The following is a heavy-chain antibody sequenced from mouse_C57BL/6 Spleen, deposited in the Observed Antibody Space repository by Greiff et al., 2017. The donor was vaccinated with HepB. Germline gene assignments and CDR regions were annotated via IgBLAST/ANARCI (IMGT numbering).Heavy chain of an antibody. J-gene: IGHJ4*01. CDR1: GYTFTSYW. V-gene: IGHV1-50*01. CDR3: AGGNSRYAMDY. D-gene: IGHD4-1*02. Sequence: QVQLQQPGAELVKPGASVKLSCKASGYTFTSYWMQWVKQRPGQGLEWIGEIDPSDSYTNYNQKFKGKATLTVDTSSSTAYMQLSSLTSEDSAVYCCAGGNSRYAMDYWGQGTSVTVSS. CDR2: IDPSDSYT.